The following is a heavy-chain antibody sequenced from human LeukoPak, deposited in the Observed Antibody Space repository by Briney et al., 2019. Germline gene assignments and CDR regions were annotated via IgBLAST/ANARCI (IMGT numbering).Heavy chain of an antibody. CDR1: GFTFSSYG. Sequence: PGRSLRLSCAASGFTFSSYGMHWVHQAPGKGLEWVAVISYDGSNDLYADSVKGRFTISRDNSKNTLYLQMNSLRAEDTAVYYCAKDTLRIAAAGPDYFDYWGQGTLVTVSS. V-gene: IGHV3-30*18. J-gene: IGHJ4*02. CDR2: ISYDGSND. CDR3: AKDTLRIAAAGPDYFDY. D-gene: IGHD6-13*01.